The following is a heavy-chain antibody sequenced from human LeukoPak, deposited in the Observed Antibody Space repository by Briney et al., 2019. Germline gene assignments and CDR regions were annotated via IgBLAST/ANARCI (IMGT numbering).Heavy chain of an antibody. J-gene: IGHJ3*02. V-gene: IGHV3-23*01. CDR2: ITAGSGNT. CDR1: GFTFSTYA. D-gene: IGHD4-17*01. Sequence: GGSLRLSCTASGFTFSTYAMMWVRQIPGKGLEWVSAITAGSGNTVYADSVKGRFTISRDDSKHTLFLQMNSLRAEDTAVYYCARDPNGDHIGAFDMWGPGTMVTVSS. CDR3: ARDPNGDHIGAFDM.